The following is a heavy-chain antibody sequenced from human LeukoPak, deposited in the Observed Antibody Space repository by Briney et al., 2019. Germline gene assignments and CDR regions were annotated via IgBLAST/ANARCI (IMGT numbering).Heavy chain of an antibody. CDR3: ERTMAAAGSLVWFDP. V-gene: IGHV1-46*01. J-gene: IGHJ5*02. CDR1: GSTFTSYD. Sequence: ASVKASCKASGSTFTSYDMHWVRQAPGHGLEWMGIINPSGGSTSYAQTFQGRVTSTRDTSTSTVYMELSSLRSEDTAVYYCERTMAAAGSLVWFDPWGQGTLVTVSS. D-gene: IGHD6-13*01. CDR2: INPSGGST.